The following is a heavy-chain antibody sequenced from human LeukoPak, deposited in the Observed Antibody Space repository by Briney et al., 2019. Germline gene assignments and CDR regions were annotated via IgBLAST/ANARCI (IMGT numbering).Heavy chain of an antibody. J-gene: IGHJ4*02. CDR1: GGSISPYY. V-gene: IGHV4-59*01. CDR2: IYYSGST. Sequence: KSSETLSLTCTVSGGSISPYYWSWIRQPPGKGLEWIGYIYYSGSTNYNPSLKSRVTIPVDTSKNQFSLKLSSVTAADTAVYYCARKKMEGSIAALDYWGQGTLVTVSS. CDR3: ARKKMEGSIAALDY. D-gene: IGHD6-6*01.